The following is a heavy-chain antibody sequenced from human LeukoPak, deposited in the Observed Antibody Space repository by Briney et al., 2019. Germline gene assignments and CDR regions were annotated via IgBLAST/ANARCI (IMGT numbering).Heavy chain of an antibody. CDR3: ARGRRERAFDI. D-gene: IGHD1-14*01. J-gene: IGHJ3*02. CDR2: INHSGST. CDR1: GGSFSGYY. V-gene: IGHV4-34*01. Sequence: SETLSLTCAVYGGSFSGYYWSWIRQPPGKGLEWIGEINHSGSTNYNPSLKSRVTISVDTSKNQFSLKLSSVTAADTAVYYCARGRRERAFDIWGQGTMVTVSS.